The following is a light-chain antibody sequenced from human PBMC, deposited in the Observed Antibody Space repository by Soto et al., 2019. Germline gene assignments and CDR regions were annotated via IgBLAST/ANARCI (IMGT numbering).Light chain of an antibody. J-gene: IGKJ3*01. V-gene: IGKV3-20*01. CDR1: QSISSSY. Sequence: EIVLTQSPGTLSLSTGERATLSCRASQSISSSYLAWYQHRPGQAPRLLIFGASYRATGIPDRFSGSGSGTDFTLTISRLEPEDFAVYYWQQYGSSPPEFPFGPGTKVDSK. CDR3: QQYGSSPPEFP. CDR2: GAS.